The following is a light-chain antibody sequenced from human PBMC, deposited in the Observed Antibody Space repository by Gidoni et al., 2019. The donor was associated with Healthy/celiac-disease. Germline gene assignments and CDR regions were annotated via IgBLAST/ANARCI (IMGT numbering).Light chain of an antibody. CDR2: GAS. V-gene: IGKV3-15*01. CDR3: QQYNTWSIT. J-gene: IGKJ5*01. CDR1: QSVSSN. Sequence: EIVMTQSPATLSVSPGERATLSCRASQSVSSNIAWYQQKTGQAPRLLIYGASTRATGIPARFSGSGSGTEFTLTIRSLQSEDFAVYSCQQYNTWSITFGQGTRLEIK.